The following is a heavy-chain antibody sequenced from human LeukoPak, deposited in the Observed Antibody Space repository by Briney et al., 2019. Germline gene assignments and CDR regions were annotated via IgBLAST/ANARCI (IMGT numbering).Heavy chain of an antibody. CDR2: IKSKSDGTT. CDR3: STIYSPDADF. V-gene: IGHV3-15*01. Sequence: GVSLRLSCATSGIIFKNAWLSWVRQAPGKGLEWVGLIKSKSDGTTDYAAPVKGRFIISRDDSEKTLYLQMNSLKIEDTGFYYCSTIYSPDADFWGRGTLVTVSS. D-gene: IGHD5-12*01. CDR1: GIIFKNAW. J-gene: IGHJ4*02.